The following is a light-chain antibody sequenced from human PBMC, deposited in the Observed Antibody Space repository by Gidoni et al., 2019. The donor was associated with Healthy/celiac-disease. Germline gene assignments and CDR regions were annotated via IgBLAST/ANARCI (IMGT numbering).Light chain of an antibody. V-gene: IGKV3-11*01. Sequence: EIVLTQSPATMSLSPEERAILSCRASQSVSSYLAWYQQKPVQAPRLLVYDAANRATGIPARFSGSGSGTDLNLTISSLEPEDFAVNDCQQRSNWPPGYTFGQGTKLEIK. CDR2: DAA. CDR3: QQRSNWPPGYT. CDR1: QSVSSY. J-gene: IGKJ2*01.